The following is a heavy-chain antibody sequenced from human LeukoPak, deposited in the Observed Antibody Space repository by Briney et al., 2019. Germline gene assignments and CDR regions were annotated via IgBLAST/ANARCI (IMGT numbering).Heavy chain of an antibody. CDR2: IKQDGSEK. V-gene: IGHV3-7*01. CDR1: GFTFSTYW. CDR3: ARDSAGNDY. J-gene: IGHJ4*02. Sequence: GSLGLSCAASGFTFSTYWMSWVRQAPGKGLEWVANIKQDGSEKYYVDSVKGRFTISRDNAKNSLYLQMNSLRAEDTAMYYCARDSAGNDYWGQGTLVTVSS. D-gene: IGHD6-13*01.